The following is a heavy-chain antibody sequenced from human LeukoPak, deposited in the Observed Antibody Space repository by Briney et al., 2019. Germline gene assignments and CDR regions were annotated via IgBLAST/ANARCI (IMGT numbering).Heavy chain of an antibody. CDR3: AIRSLRSSWDSFDY. Sequence: SVKVSCKASGGTFSSYAISWVRQAPGQGLEWMGGIIPIFGTANYAQKFQGRVTITADESTSTAYMELSSLRSEDTAVYYCAIRSLRSSWDSFDYWGQGALVTVSS. CDR1: GGTFSSYA. CDR2: IIPIFGTA. V-gene: IGHV1-69*01. D-gene: IGHD6-13*01. J-gene: IGHJ4*02.